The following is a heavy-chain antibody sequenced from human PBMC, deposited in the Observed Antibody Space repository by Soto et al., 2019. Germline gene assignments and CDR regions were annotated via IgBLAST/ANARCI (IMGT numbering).Heavy chain of an antibody. J-gene: IGHJ6*02. D-gene: IGHD6-13*01. CDR2: ISSNGGST. CDR3: VKGGRRGSSSPTYYYYGMDV. V-gene: IGHV3-64D*08. CDR1: GFTFSSYA. Sequence: GGSLRLSCSASGFTFSSYAMHWVRQAPGKGLEYVSAISSNGGSTYYADSVKGRFTISRDNSKNTLYLQMSSLRAEDTAVYYCVKGGRRGSSSPTYYYYGMDVWGQGTTVTVSS.